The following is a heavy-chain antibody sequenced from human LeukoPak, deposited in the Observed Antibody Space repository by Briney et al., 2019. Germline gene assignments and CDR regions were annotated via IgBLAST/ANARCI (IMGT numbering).Heavy chain of an antibody. D-gene: IGHD2-15*01. CDR1: GFTFSSYG. CDR3: ARDPVVVAATPLRIYYYGMDV. V-gene: IGHV3-33*01. CDR2: IWYDGSNK. Sequence: GRSLRLSCAASGFTFSSYGMHWVRQAPGKGLEWVAVIWYDGSNKYYADSVKGRFTISRDNSKNTLYLQMNSLRAEDTAVYYCARDPVVVAATPLRIYYYGMDVWGQGTTVTVSS. J-gene: IGHJ6*02.